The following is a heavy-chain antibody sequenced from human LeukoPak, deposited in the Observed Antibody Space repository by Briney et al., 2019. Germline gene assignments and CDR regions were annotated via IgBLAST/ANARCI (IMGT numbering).Heavy chain of an antibody. CDR3: ARARMGGSCYDY. Sequence: GGSLRLSCAASGFTFSSYWIHWVRQAPGKGLVWVSRINHDGSNTIYADSVKGRFTISRDNAKNTLYLQMDSLRAEDTAVYYCARARMGGSCYDYWGQGTLVTVSS. V-gene: IGHV3-74*01. J-gene: IGHJ4*02. CDR1: GFTFSSYW. D-gene: IGHD2-15*01. CDR2: INHDGSNT.